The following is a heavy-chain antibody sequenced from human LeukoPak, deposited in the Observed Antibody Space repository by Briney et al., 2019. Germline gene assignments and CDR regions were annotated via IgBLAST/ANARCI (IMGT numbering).Heavy chain of an antibody. D-gene: IGHD6-13*01. CDR3: ARDGGLWYSSSWRDY. J-gene: IGHJ4*02. CDR2: ISSSSSTI. V-gene: IGHV3-48*01. CDR1: GFTFSSYS. Sequence: GGSLRLSCAASGFTFSSYSMNWVRQAPGKGLEWVSYISSSSSTIYYADSVKGRFTISRDNAKNSLYLQMNSLRAEDTAVYYCARDGGLWYSSSWRDYWGQGTLVTVSS.